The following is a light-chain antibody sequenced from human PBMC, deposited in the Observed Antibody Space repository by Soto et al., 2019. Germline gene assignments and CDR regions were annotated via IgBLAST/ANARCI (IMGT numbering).Light chain of an antibody. J-gene: IGLJ1*01. Sequence: QSALTQPPSASGSPGQSVTISCTGTSSDVGGYNHVAWYQQHPGKAPKLMIFDVNKRPSWVPDRFSGSKSGNTASLTISGLQAEDEADYYCSSYAGSYTYVFATGTKLTVL. CDR2: DVN. CDR3: SSYAGSYTYV. CDR1: SSDVGGYNH. V-gene: IGLV2-11*01.